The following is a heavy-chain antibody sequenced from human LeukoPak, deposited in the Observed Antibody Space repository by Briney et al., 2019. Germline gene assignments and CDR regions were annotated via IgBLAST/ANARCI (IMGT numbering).Heavy chain of an antibody. CDR2: IWYDGSNK. V-gene: IGHV3-33*06. J-gene: IGHJ4*02. D-gene: IGHD3-10*01. CDR3: ANGSLGRRLIIDFDY. CDR1: GFTFSSYG. Sequence: GGSLRLSCAASGFTFSSYGMHWVRQAPGKGLEWVAVIWYDGSNKHYADSVKGRFTISRDNSKNTLYLQMNSLRAEDTAVYYCANGSLGRRLIIDFDYWGQGTLVTVSS.